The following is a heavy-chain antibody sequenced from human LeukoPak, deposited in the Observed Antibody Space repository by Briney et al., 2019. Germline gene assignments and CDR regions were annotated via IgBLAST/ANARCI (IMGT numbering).Heavy chain of an antibody. V-gene: IGHV4-39*07. CDR3: ATGDYYYYYMDV. CDR2: IYYSGST. D-gene: IGHD1-14*01. J-gene: IGHJ6*03. Sequence: SETLSLTCTASGGSISSSSYYWGWIRQPPGKGLEWIGSIYYSGSTYYNPSLKSRVTISVDTSKNQFSLKLSSVTAADTAVYYCATGDYYYYYMDVWGKGTTVTVSS. CDR1: GGSISSSSYY.